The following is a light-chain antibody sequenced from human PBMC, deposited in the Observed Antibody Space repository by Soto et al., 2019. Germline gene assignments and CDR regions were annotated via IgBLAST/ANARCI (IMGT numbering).Light chain of an antibody. CDR3: HQRQSWPRT. Sequence: EIVLTQSPGTLSLSPGERATLSCRASQSVSSSYLAWYQQKPGQAPRLLIYGASNRATGIPARFSGSGSGTDFTLTISSLEPEDSAVYYCHQRQSWPRTFGQGTKVDIK. CDR2: GAS. CDR1: QSVSSSY. J-gene: IGKJ1*01. V-gene: IGKV3-20*01.